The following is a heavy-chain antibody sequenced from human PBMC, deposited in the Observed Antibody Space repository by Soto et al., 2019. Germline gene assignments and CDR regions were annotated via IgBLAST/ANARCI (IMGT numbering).Heavy chain of an antibody. CDR3: AKDWRNMNLLNTGFEP. CDR2: ISGSGDST. J-gene: IGHJ5*02. D-gene: IGHD1-1*01. Sequence: GGSLILSWASSVFTFVIYSSIGVGQAPGRGREWVSAISGSGDSTYYADSVKGRFTISRDNSKNTLYLQMNSLRAEDTAVYYCAKDWRNMNLLNTGFEPWGQGNLVNVXS. V-gene: IGHV3-23*01. CDR1: VFTFVIYS.